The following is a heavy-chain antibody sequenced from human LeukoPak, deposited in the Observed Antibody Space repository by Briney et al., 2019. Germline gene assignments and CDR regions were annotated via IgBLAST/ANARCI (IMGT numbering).Heavy chain of an antibody. D-gene: IGHD3-10*01. V-gene: IGHV3-23*01. J-gene: IGHJ5*02. CDR3: AKDYSVGGSGSYSWFDT. CDR1: GFTFSNYA. CDR2: ISGSGDTT. Sequence: GGSLRLSCAASGFTFSNYAMNWVRQAPGKGLEWVSVISGSGDTTYYADSVKGRFAISRDNSKSTLYLQMNSLRAEDTAVYYCAKDYSVGGSGSYSWFDTWGQGTLVTVSS.